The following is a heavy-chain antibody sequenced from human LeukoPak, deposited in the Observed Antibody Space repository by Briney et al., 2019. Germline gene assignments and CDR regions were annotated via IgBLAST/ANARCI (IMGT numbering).Heavy chain of an antibody. J-gene: IGHJ4*02. D-gene: IGHD3-16*01. CDR1: GFTFSSYW. V-gene: IGHV3-74*01. Sequence: GGSLRLSCAASGFTFSSYWMHWVRQAPGKGLVWVSRINSDGSRTSYADSVKGRFTISRDNAKNTLYLQMSSLRAEDTAVYYCASGGPVYFDYWGQGTLVTVSS. CDR2: INSDGSRT. CDR3: ASGGPVYFDY.